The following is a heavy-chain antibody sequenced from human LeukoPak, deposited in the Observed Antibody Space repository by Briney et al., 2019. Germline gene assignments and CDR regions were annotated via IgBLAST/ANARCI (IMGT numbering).Heavy chain of an antibody. CDR2: IKQDETEK. V-gene: IGHV3-7*05. D-gene: IGHD6-19*01. CDR1: GFTFSNYW. J-gene: IGHJ4*02. Sequence: PGGSLRLSCAASGFTFSNYWMTWVRQAPGKGLEWVANIKQDETEKYYVDSVKGRFTISRDNAKNSLFLQMNSLRAEDTAVYYCARDLGGGWTPIDYWGQGTLVTVSS. CDR3: ARDLGGGWTPIDY.